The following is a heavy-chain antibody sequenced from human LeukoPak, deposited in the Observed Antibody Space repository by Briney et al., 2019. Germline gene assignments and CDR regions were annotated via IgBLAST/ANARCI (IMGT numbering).Heavy chain of an antibody. D-gene: IGHD6-6*01. CDR3: ARHLCHLAARPKWFDP. Sequence: SETLSLTCTVSGGSISSSSYYWGWIRQPPGKGLEWIGSIYYSGSTYYNPSLKSRVTISVDTSKNQFSLKLSPVTAADTAVYYCARHLCHLAARPKWFDPWGQGTLVTVSS. CDR2: IYYSGST. CDR1: GGSISSSSYY. J-gene: IGHJ5*02. V-gene: IGHV4-39*01.